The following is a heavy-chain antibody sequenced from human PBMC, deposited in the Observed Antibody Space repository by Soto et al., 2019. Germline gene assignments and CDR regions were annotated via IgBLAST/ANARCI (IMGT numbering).Heavy chain of an antibody. CDR2: IYAHGST. CDR1: GVSISSGGYS. CDR3: ARHYLNYYFDF. V-gene: IGHV4-30-2*01. Sequence: QLQLQESGSGLVKPSETLSLTCAVSGVSISSGGYSWSWIRQPPGKGLEWIAYIYAHGSTYYNPSLKSRVTMSVDGSQNQFSLKLGSVTGADTAVYYCARHYLNYYFDFWGQGILVTVSS. D-gene: IGHD4-4*01. J-gene: IGHJ4*02.